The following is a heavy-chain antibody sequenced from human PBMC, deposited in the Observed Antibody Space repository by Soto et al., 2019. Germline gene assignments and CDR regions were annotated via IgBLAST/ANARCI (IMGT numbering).Heavy chain of an antibody. V-gene: IGHV3-74*01. CDR3: AKIEVASAARLSRYYYYAMDV. CDR2: ITDDGRNT. D-gene: IGHD6-6*01. CDR1: GFTFNKYW. J-gene: IGHJ6*02. Sequence: SLRLSCVSSGFTFNKYWMHWVRQAPGKGLVWVSRITDDGRNTLYADSVRGRFTISRDNAKNTLYLQMNSLTVEDTGVYFCAKIEVASAARLSRYYYYAMDVWGQGTTVTVSS.